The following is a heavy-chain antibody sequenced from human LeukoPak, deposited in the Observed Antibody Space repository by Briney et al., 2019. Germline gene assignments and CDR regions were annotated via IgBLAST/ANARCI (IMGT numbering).Heavy chain of an antibody. CDR2: IYYGESA. D-gene: IGHD6-13*01. V-gene: IGHV4-59*01. Sequence: PSETRSLTCTVSGGSISSYYWSWIRQPPGKGLEWIGYIYYGESANYNPSLKSRVTISVDTSKNQFSLKLSSVTAADTAVYYCARERHSLFDYWGQGTLVTVSS. J-gene: IGHJ4*02. CDR3: ARERHSLFDY. CDR1: GGSISSYY.